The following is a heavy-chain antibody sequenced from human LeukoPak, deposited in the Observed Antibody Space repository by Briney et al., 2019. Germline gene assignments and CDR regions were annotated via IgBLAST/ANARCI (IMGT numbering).Heavy chain of an antibody. J-gene: IGHJ3*01. Sequence: PGGSLRLSCAASGFTVSSNYMSWVRQVPGKGLEWVSVIYSDGSTNYADSAKGRFTISRDNSKNTLYLQMTSLRAEDKAVCHCARENTMIDPCGLWGQRTMVTVSS. D-gene: IGHD3-22*01. CDR1: GFTVSSNY. CDR2: IYSDGST. V-gene: IGHV3-53*01. CDR3: ARENTMIDPCGL.